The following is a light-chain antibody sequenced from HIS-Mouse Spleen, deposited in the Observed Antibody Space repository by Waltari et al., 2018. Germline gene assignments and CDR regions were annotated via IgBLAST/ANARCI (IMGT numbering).Light chain of an antibody. CDR2: DDS. V-gene: IGLV3-21*03. CDR3: QVWDSSSDHVV. CDR1: HLGSNS. Sequence: SYVLTQPPSVSVAPDTPARLPCGGTHLGSNSLHWYQQKPGQAPVLVVYDDSDRPSGIPERFSGSNSGNTATLTISRVEAGDEADYYCQVWDSSSDHVVFGGGTKLTVL. J-gene: IGLJ2*01.